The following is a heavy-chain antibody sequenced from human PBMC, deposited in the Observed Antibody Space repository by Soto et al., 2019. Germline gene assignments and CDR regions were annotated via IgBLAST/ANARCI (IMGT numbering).Heavy chain of an antibody. Sequence: PGGSLRLSCAASGFTFSNAWMSWVRQAPGKGLEWVGRVISKTYGGTTDYAASVKGRFTISRDDSKDSLFLQMNSLKADDTAVYYCSRVFGSSWNQAFFDYWGQGTLVTVSS. CDR2: VISKTYGGTT. D-gene: IGHD6-13*01. V-gene: IGHV3-15*01. J-gene: IGHJ4*02. CDR3: SRVFGSSWNQAFFDY. CDR1: GFTFSNAW.